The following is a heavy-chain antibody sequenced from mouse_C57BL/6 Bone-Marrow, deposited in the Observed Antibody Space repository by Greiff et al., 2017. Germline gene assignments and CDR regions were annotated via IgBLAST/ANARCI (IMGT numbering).Heavy chain of an antibody. D-gene: IGHD2-4*01. CDR2: IDPANGNT. CDR3: ASDYYDYDAWFAY. J-gene: IGHJ3*01. V-gene: IGHV14-3*01. Sequence: EVQGVESVAELVRPGASVKLSCTASGFNIKNTYMHWVKQRPEQGLEWIGRIDPANGNTKYAPKFQGKATITADTSSNTAYLQLSSLTSEDTAIXYCASDYYDYDAWFAYWGQGTLVTVSA. CDR1: GFNIKNTY.